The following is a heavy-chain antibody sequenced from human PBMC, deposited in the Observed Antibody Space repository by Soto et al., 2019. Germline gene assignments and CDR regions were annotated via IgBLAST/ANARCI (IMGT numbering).Heavy chain of an antibody. V-gene: IGHV3-7*03. CDR3: ARAPYSNAWCRFDL. CDR1: GFTFSGYW. D-gene: IGHD4-4*01. CDR2: IKHDGSVQ. Sequence: GGSLRLSCEASGFTFSGYWMSWVRQAPGKGLEWVADIKHDGSVQYYVDSVKGRLTISRDNAKKQLYLQMNGLRAEDTALYYCARAPYSNAWCRFDLWGQGPLVTVSS. J-gene: IGHJ4*02.